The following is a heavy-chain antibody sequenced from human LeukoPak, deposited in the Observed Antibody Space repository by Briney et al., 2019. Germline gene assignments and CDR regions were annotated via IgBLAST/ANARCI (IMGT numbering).Heavy chain of an antibody. J-gene: IGHJ4*02. D-gene: IGHD3-10*01. Sequence: GGSLRLSCAASGFTFSSYEMNWVRQAPGKVLEWVGFIRSNTYGGTTQYAASVKGRLTISRDDSKNIAYLQMNSLKTEDTALYYCTRIYGSGTFLPDYWGQGTLVTVSS. V-gene: IGHV3-49*04. CDR1: GFTFSSYE. CDR3: TRIYGSGTFLPDY. CDR2: IRSNTYGGTT.